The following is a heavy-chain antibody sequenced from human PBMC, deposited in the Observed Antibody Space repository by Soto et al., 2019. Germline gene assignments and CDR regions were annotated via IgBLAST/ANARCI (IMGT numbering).Heavy chain of an antibody. Sequence: GGSLRLSCAASGFTFSSYAMSWVRQAPGKGLEWVSAISGSGGSTYYADSVKGRFTISRDNSKNTLYLQMNSLRAEDTAVYYCAKGVLTLRYFDWLYGPNDYWGQGTLVTVSS. V-gene: IGHV3-23*01. CDR2: ISGSGGST. J-gene: IGHJ4*02. CDR3: AKGVLTLRYFDWLYGPNDY. D-gene: IGHD3-9*01. CDR1: GFTFSSYA.